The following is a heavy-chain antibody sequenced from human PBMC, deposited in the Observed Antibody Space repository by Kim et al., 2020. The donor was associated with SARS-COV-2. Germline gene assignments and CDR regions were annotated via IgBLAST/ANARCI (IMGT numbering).Heavy chain of an antibody. V-gene: IGHV3-30*18. CDR3: AKPRYCSGGSCYSGPPPRLRYFQH. CDR1: GFTFSSYG. J-gene: IGHJ1*01. Sequence: GGSLRLSCAASGFTFSSYGMHWVRQAPGKGLEWVAVISYDGSNKYYADSVKGRFTISRDNSKNTLYLQMNSLRAEDTAVYYCAKPRYCSGGSCYSGPPPRLRYFQHWGQGTLVTVSS. D-gene: IGHD2-15*01. CDR2: ISYDGSNK.